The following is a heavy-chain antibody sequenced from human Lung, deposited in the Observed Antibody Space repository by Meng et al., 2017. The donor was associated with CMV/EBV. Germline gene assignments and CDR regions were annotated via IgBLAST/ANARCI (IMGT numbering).Heavy chain of an antibody. CDR3: AKDRYGSLYYFDY. CDR1: GFTFNTYG. D-gene: IGHD5-18*01. CDR2: IRYDGTNI. V-gene: IGHV3-30*02. Sequence: GGSLRLSCTGSGFTFNTYGMHWVRQAPGKGLEWVAFIRYDGTNIKYADSVKGRITISRDNSKNTLSLQMDSLRAEDTAVYYCAKDRYGSLYYFDYWGQGALVT. J-gene: IGHJ4*02.